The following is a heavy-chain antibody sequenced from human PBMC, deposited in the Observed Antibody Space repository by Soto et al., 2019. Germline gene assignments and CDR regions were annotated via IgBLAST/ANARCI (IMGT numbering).Heavy chain of an antibody. Sequence: GESLKISCKGSGYSFSTFWIGWVRQMPGKGLEWMGVIYPSDSDTRYSPSFQGQVTISADKSSRTAYLQWSSLKASDSAMYYCARLPQDYYYHGMDVWGQGTKVTVSS. J-gene: IGHJ6*02. V-gene: IGHV5-51*01. CDR3: ARLPQDYYYHGMDV. CDR2: IYPSDSDT. CDR1: GYSFSTFW.